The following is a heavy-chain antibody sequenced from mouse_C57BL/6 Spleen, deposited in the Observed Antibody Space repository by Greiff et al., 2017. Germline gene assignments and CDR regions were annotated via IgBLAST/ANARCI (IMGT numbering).Heavy chain of an antibody. CDR2: IHPNSGST. Sequence: VQLQQPGAELVKPGASVKLSCKASGYTFTSYWMHWVKQRPGQGLEWIGMIHPNSGSTNYNEKFKSKAKLTVDKSSSKAYMQLSSLTSEDSAVYYCAREDDGYSAWFAYWGQGTLVTVSA. CDR1: GYTFTSYW. V-gene: IGHV1-64*01. CDR3: AREDDGYSAWFAY. D-gene: IGHD2-3*01. J-gene: IGHJ3*01.